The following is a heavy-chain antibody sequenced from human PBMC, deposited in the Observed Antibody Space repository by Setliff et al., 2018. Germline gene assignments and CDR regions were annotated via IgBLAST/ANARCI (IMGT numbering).Heavy chain of an antibody. D-gene: IGHD6-13*01. CDR3: ARAGSAAAGRKGIFEC. Sequence: ASVKVSCKASGYSFNSYYMHWVRQAPGQGLEWMGIINPGGGSSSSTEKFQGRVTMTRDTSASTVYMEMGNLTSDDTAVYYCARAGSAAAGRKGIFECWGQGSLVTVSS. V-gene: IGHV1-46*02. CDR1: GYSFNSYY. CDR2: INPGGGSS. J-gene: IGHJ4*02.